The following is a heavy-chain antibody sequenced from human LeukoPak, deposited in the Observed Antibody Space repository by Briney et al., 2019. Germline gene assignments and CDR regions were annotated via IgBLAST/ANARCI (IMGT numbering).Heavy chain of an antibody. V-gene: IGHV1-18*01. J-gene: IGHJ4*02. Sequence: ASVKVSCKASGYTFTSYGISWVRQAPGQGLEWMGWISAYNGNTNYAQKLQGRATMTTDTSTSTAYMELRSLRPDDTAVYYCAREGRRRPDPRGDRYYFDYWGQGTLVTVSS. CDR3: AREGRRRPDPRGDRYYFDY. CDR1: GYTFTSYG. CDR2: ISAYNGNT. D-gene: IGHD3-16*01.